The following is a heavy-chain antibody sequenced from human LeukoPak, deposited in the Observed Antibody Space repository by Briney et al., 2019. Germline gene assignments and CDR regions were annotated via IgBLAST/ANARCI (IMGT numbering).Heavy chain of an antibody. CDR1: GFTFSSYE. Sequence: GGSLRLSCAASGFTFSSYEMNWVRQAPGKGPEWVSYISSSGSTIYYADSVKGRFTISRDNAKNSLYLQMNSLRAEDTAVYYCASDPGQLYGDYGFDYWGQGTLVTVSS. CDR2: ISSSGSTI. D-gene: IGHD4-17*01. V-gene: IGHV3-48*03. J-gene: IGHJ4*02. CDR3: ASDPGQLYGDYGFDY.